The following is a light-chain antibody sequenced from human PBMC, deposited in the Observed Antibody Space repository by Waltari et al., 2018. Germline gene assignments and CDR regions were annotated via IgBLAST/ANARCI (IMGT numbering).Light chain of an antibody. CDR1: QSVSSN. CDR3: QQYNDWPRT. CDR2: GAS. Sequence: EIVMTQSPATLSVSPGERATLSCRASQSVSSNLAWSQQKPGQSPRLLIYGASTRATGIAARFSGSWSGTEFTLTISSLQSEDFALYYCQQYNDWPRTFGQGTKVEI. V-gene: IGKV3-15*01. J-gene: IGKJ1*01.